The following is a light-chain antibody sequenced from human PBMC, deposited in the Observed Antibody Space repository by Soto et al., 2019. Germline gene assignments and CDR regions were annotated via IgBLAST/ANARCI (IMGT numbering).Light chain of an antibody. Sequence: EIVLTQSPGTLSLSPEERATLSCRASQSIGSSYLAWYQQKPGQAPRLLIYGASTRATGIPARFSGSGSGTEFTLTISGLQPEDFATYYCLQHYYYPPWTFGQGTKVDIK. J-gene: IGKJ1*01. CDR3: LQHYYYPPWT. V-gene: IGKV3D-7*01. CDR1: QSIGSSY. CDR2: GAS.